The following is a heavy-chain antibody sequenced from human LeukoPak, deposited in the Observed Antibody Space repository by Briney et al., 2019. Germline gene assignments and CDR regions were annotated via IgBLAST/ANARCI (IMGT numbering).Heavy chain of an antibody. J-gene: IGHJ4*02. Sequence: SETLSLTCSVSGASIRSYYWSWIRQPPEKGLEWIGYIYHTGSTNYSPSLNSRVTMSVDTSNNQFSLKLTSVTAADAAVYFCARQLPTAAADTRGYFDYWGQGTVVTVSS. D-gene: IGHD6-25*01. CDR1: GASIRSYY. CDR3: ARQLPTAAADTRGYFDY. V-gene: IGHV4-59*08. CDR2: IYHTGST.